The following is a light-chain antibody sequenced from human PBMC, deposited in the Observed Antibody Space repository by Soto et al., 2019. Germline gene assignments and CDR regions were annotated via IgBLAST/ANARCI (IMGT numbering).Light chain of an antibody. Sequence: DIQMTQSPSTLSASVGDSVTITCRASQSISSWLAWYQQKPGKAPNLLIYKASSLESGVPSRFSGSGSGTECTLTISSLQPDDFATYYCQQYNSYPFTFGPGTKVDIK. CDR1: QSISSW. CDR2: KAS. CDR3: QQYNSYPFT. V-gene: IGKV1-5*03. J-gene: IGKJ3*01.